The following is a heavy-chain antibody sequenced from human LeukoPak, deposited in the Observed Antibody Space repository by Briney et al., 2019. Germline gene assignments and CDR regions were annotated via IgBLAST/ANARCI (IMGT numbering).Heavy chain of an antibody. Sequence: SETLSLTCTVSGGSIVGYSWSWIRQPPGKGLEWIGYIYHSGSTYYNPSLKSRVTISVDRSKNQFSLKLSSVTAADTAVYYCARATVTGTGFDYWGQGTLVTVSS. D-gene: IGHD4-17*01. CDR3: ARATVTGTGFDY. CDR1: GGSIVGYS. V-gene: IGHV4-30-2*01. J-gene: IGHJ4*02. CDR2: IYHSGST.